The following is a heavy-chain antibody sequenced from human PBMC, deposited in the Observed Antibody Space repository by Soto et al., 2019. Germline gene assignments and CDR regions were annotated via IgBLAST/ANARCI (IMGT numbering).Heavy chain of an antibody. J-gene: IGHJ4*02. D-gene: IGHD5-18*01. V-gene: IGHV4-34*01. CDR1: NGSLDGYY. CDR3: GRGVGYTYGFSVY. Sequence: QVQLQQWGAGLLKPSETLSLTCAVHNGSLDGYYWSWIRQAQGKGLEWIGESNHGGSTHFNPSLESRVSMSTATSKSQLSRTLSSVTAADTAVSFCGRGVGYTYGFSVYWGREPLVPVS. CDR2: SNHGGST.